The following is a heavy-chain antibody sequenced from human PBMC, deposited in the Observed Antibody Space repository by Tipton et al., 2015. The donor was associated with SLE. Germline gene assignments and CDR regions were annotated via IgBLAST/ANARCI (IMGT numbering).Heavy chain of an antibody. CDR2: ISYDGSNK. J-gene: IGHJ6*02. Sequence: SLRLSCAASGFTFSSYAMHWVRQAPGKGLEWVAVISYDGSNKYYADSVKGRFTISRDNSKNTLYLQMNSLRAEDTAVYYCARDIPPKAGMDVWGQGTTVTVSS. CDR3: ARDIPPKAGMDV. D-gene: IGHD2-2*02. V-gene: IGHV3-30-3*01. CDR1: GFTFSSYA.